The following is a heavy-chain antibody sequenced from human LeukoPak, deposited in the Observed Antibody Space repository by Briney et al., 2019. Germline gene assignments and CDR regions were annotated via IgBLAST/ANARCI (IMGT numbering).Heavy chain of an antibody. CDR1: GGTFSSYA. CDR2: IIPIFGTA. Sequence: ASVKVSCKASGGTFSSYAISWVRQAPGQGLEWMGGIIPIFGTANYAQKFQGRVTITADESTSTAYMELSSLRSEDTAVYYCAREMVVGSGYTLFGYWGQGTLVTVSS. V-gene: IGHV1-69*13. CDR3: AREMVVGSGYTLFGY. D-gene: IGHD5-12*01. J-gene: IGHJ4*02.